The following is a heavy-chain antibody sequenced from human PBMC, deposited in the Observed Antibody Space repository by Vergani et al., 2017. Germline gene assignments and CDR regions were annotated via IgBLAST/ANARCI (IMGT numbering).Heavy chain of an antibody. CDR1: GGSISSYY. Sequence: QVQLQESGPGLVKPSETLSLTCTVSGGSISSYYWSWIRKPAGKGLEWIGRIYTSGSTNYNPSLKSRVTMSVDTSKNQFSLKLSSVTAADTAVYYCARDSVAAAVADYYYYGMDVWGQGTTVTVSS. D-gene: IGHD6-13*01. J-gene: IGHJ6*02. CDR3: ARDSVAAAVADYYYYGMDV. V-gene: IGHV4-4*07. CDR2: IYTSGST.